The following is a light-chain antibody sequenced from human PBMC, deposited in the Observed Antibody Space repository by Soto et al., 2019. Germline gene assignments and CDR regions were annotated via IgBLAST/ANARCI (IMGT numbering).Light chain of an antibody. CDR2: DAS. J-gene: IGKJ5*01. Sequence: EIVLTQSPATLSLSPGERATLSCRASQSVSSYLAWYQQKPGQAPRLLIYDASNRATGIPARFSGSGSGTDFTLTLSSLEPEDFAVYYCQQRSHWPPITFGQGTRLEIK. V-gene: IGKV3-11*01. CDR3: QQRSHWPPIT. CDR1: QSVSSY.